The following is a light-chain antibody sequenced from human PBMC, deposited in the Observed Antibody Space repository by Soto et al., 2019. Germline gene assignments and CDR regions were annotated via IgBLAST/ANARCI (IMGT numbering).Light chain of an antibody. J-gene: IGKJ1*01. CDR3: QQYYHWPRT. CDR2: AAS. V-gene: IGKV3-15*01. CDR1: QSVSSN. Sequence: EMVMTQSPATLSVSPGERATLSCRASQSVSSNLAWYQQKPGQAPRLLIYAASTRATGIPARFSGSGSGTDFILTITGLQTEDFAVYYCQQYYHWPRTFGQGTKVDIK.